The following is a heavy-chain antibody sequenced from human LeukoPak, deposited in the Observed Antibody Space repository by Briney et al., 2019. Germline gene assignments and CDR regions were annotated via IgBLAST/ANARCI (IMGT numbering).Heavy chain of an antibody. CDR1: GFTFSDYY. J-gene: IGHJ4*02. D-gene: IGHD3-10*01. Sequence: AGGSLRLSCAASGFTFSDYYMSWIRQAPGKGLERVSYISSSGSTIYYADSVKGRFTISRDNAKNSLYLQMNSLRAEDTAVYYCARTMVRGVSPPDYWGQGTLVTVSS. CDR3: ARTMVRGVSPPDY. V-gene: IGHV3-11*01. CDR2: ISSSGSTI.